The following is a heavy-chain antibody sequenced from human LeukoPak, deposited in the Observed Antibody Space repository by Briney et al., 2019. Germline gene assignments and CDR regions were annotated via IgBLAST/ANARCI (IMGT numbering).Heavy chain of an antibody. CDR1: GYTFSSYY. J-gene: IGHJ6*02. V-gene: IGHV1-2*02. Sequence: ASVKVSCKASGYTFSSYYMHWVRQAPGQGLEWMGWINPNSGGTNYAQKFQGRVTMTRDTSISTAYMELSRLRSDDTAVYYCARDHVVVVPAATDYYYGMDVWGQGTTVTVSS. CDR3: ARDHVVVVPAATDYYYGMDV. D-gene: IGHD2-2*01. CDR2: INPNSGGT.